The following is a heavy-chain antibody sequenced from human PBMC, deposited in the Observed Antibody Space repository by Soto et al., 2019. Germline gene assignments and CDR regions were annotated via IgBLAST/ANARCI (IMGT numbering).Heavy chain of an antibody. CDR1: GGSISSYY. J-gene: IGHJ4*02. CDR3: ARDNGYSYGYNLDH. Sequence: TLSLTCTVSGGSISSYYWSWIRQPPGKGLEWIGYIYYSGSTNYNPSLKSRVTISVDTSKNQFSLKLTSVTAADTAVYYCARDNGYSYGYNLDHWGQGTLVTVSS. V-gene: IGHV4-59*01. D-gene: IGHD5-18*01. CDR2: IYYSGST.